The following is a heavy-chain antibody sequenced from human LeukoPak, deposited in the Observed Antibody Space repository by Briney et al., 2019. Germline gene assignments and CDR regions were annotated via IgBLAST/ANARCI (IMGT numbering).Heavy chain of an antibody. Sequence: GGSLRISFKGSGYPFTNYWVGWVRPMPGKGLEWMGIINRGDSDTRYSPSFQGQVTISADKSISTAYLQWSSLKASDTAMYYCARRVVRGPKYGFDHWGQGTLVTVSS. V-gene: IGHV5-51*01. D-gene: IGHD3-10*01. CDR2: INRGDSDT. J-gene: IGHJ5*02. CDR3: ARRVVRGPKYGFDH. CDR1: GYPFTNYW.